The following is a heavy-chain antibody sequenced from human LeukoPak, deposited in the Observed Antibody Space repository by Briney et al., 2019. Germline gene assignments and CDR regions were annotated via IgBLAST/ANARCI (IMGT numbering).Heavy chain of an antibody. CDR2: INPNSGGT. CDR3: ARGRVGATRLDY. D-gene: IGHD1-26*01. V-gene: IGHV1-2*02. Sequence: ASVKVSCKASGYTFTGYYMHWVRHAPGQGLEWMGWINPNSGGTNYAQKFQGRVTMTRDTSISTAYMELSRLRSDDTAVYYCARGRVGATRLDYWGQGTLVTVSS. J-gene: IGHJ4*02. CDR1: GYTFTGYY.